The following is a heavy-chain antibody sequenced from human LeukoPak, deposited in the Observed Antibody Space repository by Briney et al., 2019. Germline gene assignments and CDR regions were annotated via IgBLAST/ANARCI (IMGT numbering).Heavy chain of an antibody. J-gene: IGHJ1*01. CDR2: ISGYNGKT. CDR3: ARDDYGDYVSYFQH. Sequence: GASVKVSCKASGYTFTGYGISWVRQAPGQGPDWMGWISGYNGKTNYAQKFQVRVTMTTDTSTSTAYMELRSLRSDDTAVYYCARDDYGDYVSYFQHWGQGTLVIVSS. CDR1: GYTFTGYG. D-gene: IGHD4-17*01. V-gene: IGHV1-18*01.